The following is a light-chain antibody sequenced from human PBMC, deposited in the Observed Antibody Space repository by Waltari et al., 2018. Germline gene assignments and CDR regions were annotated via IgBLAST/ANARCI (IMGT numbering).Light chain of an antibody. J-gene: IGLJ2*01. CDR2: EVS. CDR1: RSDVGGYLY. Sequence: QSALTQPASMSGSPGPSITIPCTGTRSDVGGYLYVSWYQQHPGEAPKLMIFEVSRRPSGVSDRFSGSKSGNTASLTISGLQAEDEADYYCGSYASGNSILFGGGTKVTVL. CDR3: GSYASGNSIL. V-gene: IGLV2-14*03.